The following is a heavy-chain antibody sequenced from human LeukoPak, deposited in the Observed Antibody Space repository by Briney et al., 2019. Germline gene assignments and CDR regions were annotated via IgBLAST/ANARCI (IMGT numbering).Heavy chain of an antibody. CDR3: AREANSGYSSGDDAFDI. Sequence: GGSLRLSCAASGFTFSTYWRHWVRQAPGKGLVWVSRINGEGRSTSHADSVKGRFTISRDNAKNTLYLQMNSLRAADTAVHYCAREANSGYSSGDDAFDIWGQGTMVTVSS. D-gene: IGHD6-19*01. CDR1: GFTFSTYW. J-gene: IGHJ3*02. CDR2: INGEGRST. V-gene: IGHV3-74*01.